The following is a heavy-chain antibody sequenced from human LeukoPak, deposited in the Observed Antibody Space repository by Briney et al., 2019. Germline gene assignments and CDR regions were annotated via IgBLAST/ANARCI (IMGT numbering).Heavy chain of an antibody. CDR3: ARDRPGGCTNGVCYTLDY. V-gene: IGHV4-31*03. CDR2: IYYSGST. CDR1: GGSISSGGYY. J-gene: IGHJ4*02. D-gene: IGHD2-8*01. Sequence: SETLSLTCTVSGGSISSGGYYWSWIRQHPGKGLDWIGYIYYSGSTYYNPSLKSRVTISVDTSKNQFSLKLSSVTAADTAVYYCARDRPGGCTNGVCYTLDYWGQGTLVTVSS.